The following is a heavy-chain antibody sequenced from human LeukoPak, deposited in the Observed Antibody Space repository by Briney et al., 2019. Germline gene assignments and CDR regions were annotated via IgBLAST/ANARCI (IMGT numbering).Heavy chain of an antibody. V-gene: IGHV3-23*01. Sequence: GGSLRLSCAASGFTFSSYAMSWVRQAPGKGLEWVSAISGSGGSTYYADSVKGRFTISRDNSKNTLYLQMNSLRAEDTAVYYCAKVSRPQIVVVTPYFDYWGQGTLVTVSS. CDR3: AKVSRPQIVVVTPYFDY. J-gene: IGHJ4*02. CDR1: GFTFSSYA. CDR2: ISGSGGST. D-gene: IGHD3-22*01.